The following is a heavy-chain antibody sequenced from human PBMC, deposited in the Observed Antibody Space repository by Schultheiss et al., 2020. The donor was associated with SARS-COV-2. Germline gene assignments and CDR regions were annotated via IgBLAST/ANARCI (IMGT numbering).Heavy chain of an antibody. V-gene: IGHV3-49*04. Sequence: GASLKISCTPSGFTFGDYGMSWVRQAPGKGLEWVGFIRSKAHGGAIEYATSVRGRFTISRDDSKSIAYLQMNSLRPEDTAVYYCTRGGGYDFYFDYWGQGTLVTVSS. CDR1: GFTFGDYG. J-gene: IGHJ4*02. CDR3: TRGGGYDFYFDY. CDR2: IRSKAHGGAI. D-gene: IGHD5-12*01.